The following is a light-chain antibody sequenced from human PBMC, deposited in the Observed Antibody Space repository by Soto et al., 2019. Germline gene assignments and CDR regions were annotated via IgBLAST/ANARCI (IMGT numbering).Light chain of an antibody. CDR3: QQSYSTPRT. V-gene: IGKV1-39*01. Sequence: DIQMTQSPFSLSASVVDVVAITFLASQSIDKYLNWYQQQPGKAPKRLIHSASSLQSGVPSRFSGSGSGTDFSLTISSLQPEDFATYYCQQSYSTPRTFGQGTKVDIK. CDR2: SAS. CDR1: QSIDKY. J-gene: IGKJ1*01.